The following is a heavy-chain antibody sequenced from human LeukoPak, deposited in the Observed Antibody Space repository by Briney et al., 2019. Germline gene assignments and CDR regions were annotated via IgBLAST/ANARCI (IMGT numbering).Heavy chain of an antibody. CDR2: ISGSGGST. V-gene: IGHV3-23*01. CDR3: AKPPEPVGYCSGGSCPSPFDY. D-gene: IGHD2-15*01. Sequence: PGGTLRLSCAASGFTFSSYGMSWVRQAPGKGLEWVSAISGSGGSTYYADSVKGRFTISRDNSKNTLYLQMNSLRAEDTAVYYCAKPPEPVGYCSGGSCPSPFDYWGQGTLVTVSS. CDR1: GFTFSSYG. J-gene: IGHJ4*02.